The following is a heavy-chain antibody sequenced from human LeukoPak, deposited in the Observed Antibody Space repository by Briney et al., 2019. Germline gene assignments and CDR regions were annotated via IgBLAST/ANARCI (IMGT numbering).Heavy chain of an antibody. V-gene: IGHV4-39*01. CDR3: ARHERHGDYYFDY. CDR1: GGSISSSSYY. CDR2: IYYSGST. D-gene: IGHD4-17*01. Sequence: SETLSLTCTVSGGSISSSSYYWGWIRQPPGKGLEWIGSIYYSGSTYYNPSLKSRVTISVDTSKNQFSLKRSSVTAADTAVYYCARHERHGDYYFDYWGQGTLVTVSS. J-gene: IGHJ4*02.